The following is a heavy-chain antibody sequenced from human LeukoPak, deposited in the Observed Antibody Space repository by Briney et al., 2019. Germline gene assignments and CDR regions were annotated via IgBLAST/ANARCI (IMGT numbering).Heavy chain of an antibody. Sequence: PGGSLRLSCAASGFTFSSYAMSWVRQAPGKGLEWVANIKQDGSEKYYVDSVKGRFTISRDNAKNSLYLQMNSLRAEDTAVYYCARDSTSLYYYDSSGYYPDAFDIWGQGTMVTVSS. CDR1: GFTFSSYA. V-gene: IGHV3-7*01. J-gene: IGHJ3*02. D-gene: IGHD3-22*01. CDR2: IKQDGSEK. CDR3: ARDSTSLYYYDSSGYYPDAFDI.